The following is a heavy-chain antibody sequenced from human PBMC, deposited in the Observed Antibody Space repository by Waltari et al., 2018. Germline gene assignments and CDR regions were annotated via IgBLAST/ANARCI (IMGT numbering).Heavy chain of an antibody. J-gene: IGHJ6*03. V-gene: IGHV1-69*05. CDR2: IIPMFGTA. CDR3: ARAGYNWNVWYMDV. Sequence: QVQLVQSGAEVKKPGSSVKVSCKASGGTFSSYAISWVRQAPGQGLEWMGGIIPMFGTANYAQKFQGRVTITTDESTSTAYMELSSLRSEDTAVYYCARAGYNWNVWYMDVWGKGTTVTVSS. CDR1: GGTFSSYA. D-gene: IGHD1-20*01.